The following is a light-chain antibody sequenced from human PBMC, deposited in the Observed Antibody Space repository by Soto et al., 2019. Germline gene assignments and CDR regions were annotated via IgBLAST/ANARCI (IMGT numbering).Light chain of an antibody. CDR2: SAS. CDR1: QGIKND. Sequence: DIQMTQSPSSLSASVGDRVTITCWASQGIKNDLVWYQQKPGQAPRRLIYSASRLQSGVSSRFSGSGSGTQFTLTISSLQPEDFATYHCLQHNTYPYTFGQGTKLEV. CDR3: LQHNTYPYT. V-gene: IGKV1-17*01. J-gene: IGKJ2*01.